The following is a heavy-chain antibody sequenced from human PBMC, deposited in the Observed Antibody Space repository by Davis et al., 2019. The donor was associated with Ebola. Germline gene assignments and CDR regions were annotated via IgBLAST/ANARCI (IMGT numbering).Heavy chain of an antibody. J-gene: IGHJ6*02. Sequence: ASVKVSCKASGYTFTSYYMHWVRQAPGQGLEWMGIINPSGGSTSYAQKFQGRVTMTRDTSTSTVYMELSSLRSEDTAVYYCARDGSRQLGYYYGMDVWGQGTTVTVSS. CDR1: GYTFTSYY. CDR3: ARDGSRQLGYYYGMDV. V-gene: IGHV1-46*01. D-gene: IGHD6-13*01. CDR2: INPSGGST.